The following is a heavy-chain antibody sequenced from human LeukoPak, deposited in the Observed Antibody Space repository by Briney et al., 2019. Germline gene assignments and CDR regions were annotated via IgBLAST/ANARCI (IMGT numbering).Heavy chain of an antibody. D-gene: IGHD5-24*01. Sequence: WASVKVSCKASGYTFTSYDINWVRQATGQGLEWMGWMNPNSGNTGYAQEFQGRVTMTRNTSISTAYMELSSLRSEDTAVYYCARASQVRTIYWGQGTLVTVSS. CDR3: ARASQVRTIY. J-gene: IGHJ4*02. V-gene: IGHV1-8*01. CDR1: GYTFTSYD. CDR2: MNPNSGNT.